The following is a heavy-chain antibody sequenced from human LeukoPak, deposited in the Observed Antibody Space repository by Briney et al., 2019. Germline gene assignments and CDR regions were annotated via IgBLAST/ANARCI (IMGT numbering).Heavy chain of an antibody. Sequence: ASVKVSCNVSGYTLTELSMHWVRQAPGKGLERMGGFDHEEDETIYAQKFQGRITMTEDTSTDTAYMELSSLTSEDTAVYYCATPRGGAVAGTYDFDHWGQGTLVTVSS. J-gene: IGHJ4*02. CDR2: FDHEEDET. CDR1: GYTLTELS. CDR3: ATPRGGAVAGTYDFDH. V-gene: IGHV1-24*01. D-gene: IGHD6-19*01.